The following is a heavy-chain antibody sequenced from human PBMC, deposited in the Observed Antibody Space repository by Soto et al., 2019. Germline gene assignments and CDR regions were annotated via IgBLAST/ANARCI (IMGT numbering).Heavy chain of an antibody. J-gene: IGHJ5*01. CDR3: TRAARFPRSWFGA. CDR1: GGSFRHYS. Sequence: LSLTCGVNGGSFRHYSWIWVRQPQGKGLEWSGEVNHSGEATSNPSLQSRITISLDTSNNQFSLKIASVTAADTAMYFCTRAARFPRSWFGACRHRXQFTASS. V-gene: IGHV4-34*01. D-gene: IGHD6-25*01. CDR2: VNHSGEA.